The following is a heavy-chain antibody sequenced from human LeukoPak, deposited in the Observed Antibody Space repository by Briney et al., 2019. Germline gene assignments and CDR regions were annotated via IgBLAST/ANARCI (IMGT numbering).Heavy chain of an antibody. V-gene: IGHV4-4*02. CDR2: IYHSGST. J-gene: IGHJ5*02. CDR1: GGSISSSNW. D-gene: IGHD5-18*01. Sequence: PSETLSLTCAVSGGSISSSNWWSWVRQPPGKGLEWIGEIYHSGSTNYNPSLKSRVTISVDKSKNQFSLKLSSVTAADTAVYYCARVLGYSSINWFDPWGQGTLVTVSS. CDR3: ARVLGYSSINWFDP.